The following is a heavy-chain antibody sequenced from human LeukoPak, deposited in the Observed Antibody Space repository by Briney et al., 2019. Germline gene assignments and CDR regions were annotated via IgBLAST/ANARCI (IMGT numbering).Heavy chain of an antibody. V-gene: IGHV1-18*01. D-gene: IGHD1-26*01. CDR1: GYTFTSYG. CDR2: ISTNNGNT. J-gene: IGHJ4*02. CDR3: ARIKWELLGPFDY. Sequence: ASVKVSCKASGYTFTSYGISWVRQAPGQGLEWMGWISTNNGNTHYAQKFQGRVTMTTDTSTSTAYMELRSLRSDDTAVYYCARIKWELLGPFDYWGQGTLVTVSS.